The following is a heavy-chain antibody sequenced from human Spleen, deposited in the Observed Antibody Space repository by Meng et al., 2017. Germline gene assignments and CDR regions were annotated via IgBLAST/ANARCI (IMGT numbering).Heavy chain of an antibody. D-gene: IGHD3-10*01. V-gene: IGHV1-2*02. Sequence: ASVKVSCKASGYTLTTYGIAWVRQAPGQGLEWMGWINANSGGTNYAQQFQGRVTMTRETSISTVYMELSRLRSDGTAVYYCARSSDYGSGSYPQYHFDYWGQGTLVTVSS. CDR2: INANSGGT. CDR3: ARSSDYGSGSYPQYHFDY. J-gene: IGHJ4*02. CDR1: GYTLTTYG.